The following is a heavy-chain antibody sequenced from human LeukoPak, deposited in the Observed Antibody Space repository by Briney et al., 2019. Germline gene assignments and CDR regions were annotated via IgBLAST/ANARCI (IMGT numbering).Heavy chain of an antibody. CDR3: AKDDFRSHIVATGRGLLSY. D-gene: IGHD5-12*01. CDR1: GFTFSSYG. V-gene: IGHV3-30*02. Sequence: GGSLRLSCAASGFTFSSYGMHWVRQAPGKGLEWVTFIRYDGSYKNNADSVKGRFTISRDNSKNTLYLQMNSLRPDDTAVYYCAKDDFRSHIVATGRGLLSYWGQGTLVTVSS. CDR2: IRYDGSYK. J-gene: IGHJ4*02.